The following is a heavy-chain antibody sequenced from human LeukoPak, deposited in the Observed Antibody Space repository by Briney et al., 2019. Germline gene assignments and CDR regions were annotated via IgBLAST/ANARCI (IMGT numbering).Heavy chain of an antibody. Sequence: SVKVSCKASGGTFSSYAISWVRQAPGQGLEWMGRIIPILGIANYAQKFQGRVTITADKSTSTAYMELSSLRSEDTAVYYCARDETEDTAMVTVAYYYYGMDVWGQGTTVTVSS. CDR2: IIPILGIA. J-gene: IGHJ6*02. CDR3: ARDETEDTAMVTVAYYYYGMDV. V-gene: IGHV1-69*04. CDR1: GGTFSSYA. D-gene: IGHD5-18*01.